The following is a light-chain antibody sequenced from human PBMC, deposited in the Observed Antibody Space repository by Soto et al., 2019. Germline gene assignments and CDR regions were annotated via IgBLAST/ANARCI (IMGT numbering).Light chain of an antibody. J-gene: IGKJ1*01. V-gene: IGKV1-5*03. CDR1: QTISSW. Sequence: DIHMTQSPSTLTGYLGDRVTITFRASQTISSWLAWYQQKPVKAPKLLIYKASTLKSGVPSRFSGSGSGTEFTLTISSLQPDDFATYYCQHYNSYSEAFGQGTKV. CDR2: KAS. CDR3: QHYNSYSEA.